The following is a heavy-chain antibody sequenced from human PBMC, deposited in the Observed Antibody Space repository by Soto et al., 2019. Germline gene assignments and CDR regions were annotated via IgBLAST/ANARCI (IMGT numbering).Heavy chain of an antibody. Sequence: EVQLVESGGGLVQPGGSLRLSCEASGFTFSSHWMSWVRQAPGKGLEWVANINKDGGQKYYVDSVRGRFTMSRDNAKNSLYLQMNILTTADTAVYYCARCKVVAGLTNSFDPWCQGTLVTVSS. CDR3: ARCKVVAGLTNSFDP. CDR2: INKDGGQK. V-gene: IGHV3-7*05. CDR1: GFTFSSHW. D-gene: IGHD6-19*01. J-gene: IGHJ5*02.